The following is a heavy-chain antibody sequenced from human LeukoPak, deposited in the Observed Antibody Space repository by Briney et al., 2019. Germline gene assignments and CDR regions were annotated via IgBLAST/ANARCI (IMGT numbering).Heavy chain of an antibody. CDR3: ARDPSDTWNDRIYYHGLDV. Sequence: PSETLSLTCTVSGGSISSSSYYWGWIRQPPGKGLEWIGSIYYSGSTHYNPSLKSRVTISVDTSKNQFSLKLSSVTAADTAVYYCARDPSDTWNDRIYYHGLDVWGQGTTVTVSS. D-gene: IGHD1-1*01. J-gene: IGHJ6*02. CDR1: GGSISSSSYY. V-gene: IGHV4-39*02. CDR2: IYYSGST.